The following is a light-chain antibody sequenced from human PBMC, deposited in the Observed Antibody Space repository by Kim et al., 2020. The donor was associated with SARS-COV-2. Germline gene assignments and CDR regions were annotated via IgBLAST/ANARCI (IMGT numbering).Light chain of an antibody. CDR3: QQYGRT. V-gene: IGKV3-20*01. CDR2: GAS. Sequence: EIVLTQSPDTLSLSPGERATLSCRASQGVSSNRLAWYQQKPGQTPRLLIYGASTRATGIPDRFSGSGSGTDFTLTISRLEPEDFAVYYCQQYGRTFGQGTKVDIK. CDR1: QGVSSNR. J-gene: IGKJ1*01.